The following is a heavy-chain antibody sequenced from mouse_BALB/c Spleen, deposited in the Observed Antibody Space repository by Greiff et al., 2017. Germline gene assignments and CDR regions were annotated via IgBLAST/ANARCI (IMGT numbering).Heavy chain of an antibody. V-gene: IGHV2-2*02. Sequence: QVHVKQSGPGLVQPSQCLSITCTVSGFSLTSYGVHWVRQSPGKGLEWLGVIWRGGSTDYNAAFISRLSISKDNSTSQVFFKMNSLQANDTAIYYCARSDGYYGYYAMDYWGQGTSVTVSS. CDR2: IWRGGST. CDR1: GFSLTSYG. CDR3: ARSDGYYGYYAMDY. J-gene: IGHJ4*01. D-gene: IGHD2-3*01.